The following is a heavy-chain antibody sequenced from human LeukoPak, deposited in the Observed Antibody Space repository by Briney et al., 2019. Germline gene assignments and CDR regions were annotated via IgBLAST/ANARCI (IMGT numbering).Heavy chain of an antibody. J-gene: IGHJ4*02. CDR3: ARDDFFPYDSSGYVFGGDY. CDR2: IIPIFGTA. CDR1: GGTFSSYA. D-gene: IGHD3-22*01. V-gene: IGHV1-69*13. Sequence: SVKVSCKASGGTFSSYAISWVRQAPGQGLEWMGGIIPIFGTANYAQKFQGRVTITADESTSTAYMELSSLRSEDTAVYYCARDDFFPYDSSGYVFGGDYWGQGTLVTVSS.